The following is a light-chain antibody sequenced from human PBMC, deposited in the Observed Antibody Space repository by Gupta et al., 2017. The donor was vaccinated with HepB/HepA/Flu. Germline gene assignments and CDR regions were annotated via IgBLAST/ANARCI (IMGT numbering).Light chain of an antibody. CDR2: ASS. J-gene: IGKJ2*01. CDR1: QAVGYA. V-gene: IGKV1-16*01. CDR3: QQYDAYPYT. Sequence: DIQMTQSPSSLSASVVDRVTITCRASQAVGYALAWFQQKPGKAPKPLIYASSDLQSGVPSRFSGSGSETDFTLTISSLQPEDSATDYCQQYDAYPYTFGQGTNLEI.